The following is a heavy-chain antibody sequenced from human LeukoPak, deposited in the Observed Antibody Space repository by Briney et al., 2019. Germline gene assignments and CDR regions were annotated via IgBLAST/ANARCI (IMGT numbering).Heavy chain of an antibody. V-gene: IGHV1-8*01. CDR2: MNPNSGNT. Sequence: ASVKVSCKASGYTFTSYDINWVRRATGQGLGWMGWMNPNSGNTGYAQKFQGRVTMTRNTSISTAYMELSSLRSEDTAVYYCARARITMVRGVIITLFDYWGQGTLVTVSS. CDR1: GYTFTSYD. J-gene: IGHJ4*02. D-gene: IGHD3-10*01. CDR3: ARARITMVRGVIITLFDY.